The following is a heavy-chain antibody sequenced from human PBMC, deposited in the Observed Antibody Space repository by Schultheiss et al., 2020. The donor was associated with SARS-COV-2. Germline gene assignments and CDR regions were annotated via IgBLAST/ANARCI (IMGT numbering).Heavy chain of an antibody. CDR1: GASITSGRDT. CDR3: ARASYYYDSSGYYLDP. J-gene: IGHJ5*02. D-gene: IGHD3-22*01. V-gene: IGHV4-30-2*01. Sequence: SETLSLTCAVSGASITSGRDTWTWMRQPQGKGLEWIGYINHNGVTRYNPSLNSRVTLSMDNSKNEFSLNLNSVTAADTAVYYCARASYYYDSSGYYLDPWGQGALVTVSS. CDR2: INHNGVT.